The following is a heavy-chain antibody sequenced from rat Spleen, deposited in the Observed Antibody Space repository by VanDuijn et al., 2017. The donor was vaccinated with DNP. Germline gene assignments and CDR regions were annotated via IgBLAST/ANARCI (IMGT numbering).Heavy chain of an antibody. CDR2: ITSSGGST. V-gene: IGHV5-31*01. D-gene: IGHD1-4*01. J-gene: IGHJ4*01. Sequence: EVQLVESGGDLVQPGRSLKLSCVASGFTFNNYWMTWIRQVPGKGLEWVASITSSGGSTYYPDSVKGRFTISRDNAKNTLYLQMNSLRSEDTATYYCARDQRLPGAMDAWGQGTSVTVSS. CDR3: ARDQRLPGAMDA. CDR1: GFTFNNYW.